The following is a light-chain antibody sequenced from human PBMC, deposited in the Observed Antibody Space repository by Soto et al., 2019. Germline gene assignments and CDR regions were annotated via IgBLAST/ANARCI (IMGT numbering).Light chain of an antibody. Sequence: DIQMTPSPSSLSASVGDRVTITCRASQSISSYLNWYQQKPGKAPTLLIYAASSLPGAVPSRFRGSGSGTDFTLTISSLQPEDFATYYCQQSYSTLLTFGGGTKVESK. CDR3: QQSYSTLLT. J-gene: IGKJ4*01. V-gene: IGKV1-39*01. CDR2: AAS. CDR1: QSISSY.